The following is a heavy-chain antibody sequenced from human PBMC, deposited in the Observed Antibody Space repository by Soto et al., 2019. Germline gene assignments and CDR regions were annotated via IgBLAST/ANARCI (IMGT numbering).Heavy chain of an antibody. D-gene: IGHD3-9*01. Sequence: GGSLRLSCAASGFTFSSYGMHWVRQAPGKGLEWVAVIWYDGSNKYYADSVKGRFTISRDNSKNTLYLQMNSLRAEDTAVYYCARNYDILTGYYRDAFDIWGQGTMVTVSS. V-gene: IGHV3-33*01. CDR1: GFTFSSYG. CDR2: IWYDGSNK. J-gene: IGHJ3*02. CDR3: ARNYDILTGYYRDAFDI.